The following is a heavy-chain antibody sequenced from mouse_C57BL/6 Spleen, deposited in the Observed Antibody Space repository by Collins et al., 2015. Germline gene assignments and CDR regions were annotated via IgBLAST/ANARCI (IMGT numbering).Heavy chain of an antibody. CDR2: IYPGNGDT. V-gene: IGHV1-12*01. CDR1: GYTFTSYN. J-gene: IGHJ3*01. Sequence: QVQLQQPGAELVKPGASVKMSCKASGYTFTSYNMHWVKQTPGQGLEWIGAIYPGNGDTSYNQKFKGKATLTADKSSTVYMQLSSLTSEDSAVYYCAIIPGFAYWGQGTLVTVSA. CDR3: AIIPGFAY.